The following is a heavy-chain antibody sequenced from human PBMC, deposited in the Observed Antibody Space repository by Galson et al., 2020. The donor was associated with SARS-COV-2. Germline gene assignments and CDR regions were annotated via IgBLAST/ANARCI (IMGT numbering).Heavy chain of an antibody. J-gene: IGHJ4*02. V-gene: IGHV3-15*01. CDR2: IKAKPDGGTR. CDR3: AASRVVRHGFPVGIDY. D-gene: IGHD1-26*01. Sequence: GGSLRLSCAASGFSFSDAWMNWVRQAPGKGLEWVALIKAKPDGGTRAYASPVKDRFTISRDDSKDTLYLEMNSLTTEDSALYFCAASRVVRHGFPVGIDYWGQGSLVTVSS. CDR1: GFSFSDAW.